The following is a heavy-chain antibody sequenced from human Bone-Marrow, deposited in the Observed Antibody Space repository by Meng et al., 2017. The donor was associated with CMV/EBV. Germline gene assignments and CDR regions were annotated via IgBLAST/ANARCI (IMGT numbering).Heavy chain of an antibody. V-gene: IGHV3-33*06. CDR3: AKDREYYDSSGYPLDY. Sequence: SGFTFSSYGMHWVRQAPGKGLEWVAVIWYDGSNKYYADSVKGRFTISRDNSKNTLYLQMNSLRAEDTAVYYCAKDREYYDSSGYPLDYWGQGTLVTVSS. CDR2: IWYDGSNK. J-gene: IGHJ4*02. CDR1: GFTFSSYG. D-gene: IGHD3-22*01.